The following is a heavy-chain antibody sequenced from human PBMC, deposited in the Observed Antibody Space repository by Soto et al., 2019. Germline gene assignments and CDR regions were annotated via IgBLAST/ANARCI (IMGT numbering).Heavy chain of an antibody. CDR3: AKDVTGVPTVPFDP. D-gene: IGHD1-1*01. V-gene: IGHV3-30*18. Sequence: GGSLRLSCAASGFTFSRYGMHWVRQAPGKGLEWVAVISYDGSNKYYADSVKGRFNISRDNSKNTLYLQMNSLRAEDTAVYYCAKDVTGVPTVPFDPWGQGTLVTVSS. J-gene: IGHJ5*02. CDR2: ISYDGSNK. CDR1: GFTFSRYG.